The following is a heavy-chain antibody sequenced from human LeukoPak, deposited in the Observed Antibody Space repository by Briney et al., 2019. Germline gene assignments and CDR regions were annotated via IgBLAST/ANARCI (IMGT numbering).Heavy chain of an antibody. Sequence: SETLSLTCAVSGGSISSGGYSWSWIRQPPGKGLEWIGYIYHSGSTYYNPSLKSRDTISVDRSKNQFSLKLSSVTAADTAVYYCARGGNYYDSSGYSHYGMDVWGQGTTVTVSS. CDR3: ARGGNYYDSSGYSHYGMDV. D-gene: IGHD3-22*01. CDR2: IYHSGST. J-gene: IGHJ6*02. CDR1: GGSISSGGYS. V-gene: IGHV4-30-2*01.